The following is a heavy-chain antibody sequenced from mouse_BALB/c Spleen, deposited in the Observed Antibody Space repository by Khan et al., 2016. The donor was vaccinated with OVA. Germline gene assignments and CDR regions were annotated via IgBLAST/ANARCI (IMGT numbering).Heavy chain of an antibody. V-gene: IGHV1S81*02. CDR2: INPSNGGT. J-gene: IGHJ3*01. D-gene: IGHD3-3*01. Sequence: QVRLQQSGAELVKPGASVKLSCKASGYTFTSYYMYWLKQRPGQGLEWIGEINPSNGGTNFNEKFKSKATLTVDKSSSTAYMQLSSLTSEDPEVYDCTSRGTARAALWFAYWGQGTLVTVSA. CDR1: GYTFTSYY. CDR3: TSRGTARAALWFAY.